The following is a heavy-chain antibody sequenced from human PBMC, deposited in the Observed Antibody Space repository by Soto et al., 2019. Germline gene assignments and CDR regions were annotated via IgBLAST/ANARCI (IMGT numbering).Heavy chain of an antibody. V-gene: IGHV4-61*01. CDR2: IYHSGST. D-gene: IGHD1-1*01. Sequence: PSETLSLTCTVSGGSVSSGSYYWSWIRQPPGKGLEWIGYIYHSGSTNYNPSLKSRVTISVDTSKNQFSLKLSSVTAADTAVYYCAKTCWNYYSDGMDVWGPGTPVTVSS. J-gene: IGHJ6*02. CDR3: AKTCWNYYSDGMDV. CDR1: GGSVSSGSYY.